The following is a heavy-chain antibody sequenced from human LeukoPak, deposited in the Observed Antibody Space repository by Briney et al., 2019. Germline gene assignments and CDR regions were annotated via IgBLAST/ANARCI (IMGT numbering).Heavy chain of an antibody. D-gene: IGHD3-3*02. CDR2: IYTSGST. V-gene: IGHV4-4*07. CDR3: AREPSRFSKHFDY. CDR1: AGSISNYY. J-gene: IGHJ4*02. Sequence: NPSETLSLTCTVSAGSISNYYWSWIRQPAGKGLEWIGRIYTSGSTNYNPSLKSRVTVSVDTSKNQFSLKLSSVTAADTAVYYCAREPSRFSKHFDYWGQGTLVTVSS.